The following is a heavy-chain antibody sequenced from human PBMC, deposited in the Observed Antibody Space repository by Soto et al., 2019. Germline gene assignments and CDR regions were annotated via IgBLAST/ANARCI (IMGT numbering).Heavy chain of an antibody. J-gene: IGHJ4*01. D-gene: IGHD6-19*01. Sequence: PGGSLRLSCAASGFPFTCYAMSWVRQAPGKGLEWVANIKQDGSEKYYVDSVKGRFTLSRDNAQNSLQLQMNSLRAEDTAIYFCARVAYGNGWIFDHWGQGTLVTVSS. V-gene: IGHV3-7*01. CDR2: IKQDGSEK. CDR3: ARVAYGNGWIFDH. CDR1: GFPFTCYA.